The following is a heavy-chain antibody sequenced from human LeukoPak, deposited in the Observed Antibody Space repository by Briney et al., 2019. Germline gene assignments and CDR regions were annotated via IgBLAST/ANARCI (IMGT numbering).Heavy chain of an antibody. Sequence: GGSLRFSWAASGFTFDNYRMSWVRQAPGKGLEWVSTVNADGGNTYFADSVQGRFDNARENSKSTLILQMNSLRVEDTALYYCTKRVKYGGTWDHFADWGQGTLVPVSS. V-gene: IGHV3-23*01. CDR2: VNADGGNT. D-gene: IGHD1-26*01. CDR3: TKRVKYGGTWDHFAD. J-gene: IGHJ4*02. CDR1: GFTFDNYR.